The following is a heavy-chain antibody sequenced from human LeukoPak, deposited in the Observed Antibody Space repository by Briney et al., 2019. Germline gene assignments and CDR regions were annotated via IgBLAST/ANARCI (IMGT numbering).Heavy chain of an antibody. CDR2: VSHHGSDE. J-gene: IGHJ4*02. V-gene: IGHV3-30*03. CDR3: ARGHGGLFDY. Sequence: TGGSLRLSCSASGFTFSSYVIHRVRQAPGRGLEWVAGVSHHGSDEYYSDSVKGRFTISRDNSKNTLYLQTHSLRDEDTAVYYCARGHGGLFDYWGQGTLVTVSS. D-gene: IGHD3-16*01. CDR1: GFTFSSYV.